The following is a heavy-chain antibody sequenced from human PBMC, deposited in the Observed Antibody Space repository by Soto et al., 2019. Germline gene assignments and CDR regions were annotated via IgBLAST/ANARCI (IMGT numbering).Heavy chain of an antibody. V-gene: IGHV1-69*02. J-gene: IGHJ4*02. CDR2: IFPLTDIP. CDR1: GGTFRNYP. Sequence: QVQLVQSGTEVKKPGSSVKVSCKASGGTFRNYPINWVRQAPGQGLEWMGSIFPLTDIPDYAQNFQARLTLSADKSTSTAYMELGSLTSDDTAVYFCARGPLVVLNYFESWGQGTLVTVSS. CDR3: ARGPLVVLNYFES.